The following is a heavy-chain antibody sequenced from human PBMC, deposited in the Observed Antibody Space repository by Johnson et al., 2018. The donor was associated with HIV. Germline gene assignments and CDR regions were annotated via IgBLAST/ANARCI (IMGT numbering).Heavy chain of an antibody. CDR1: RFTFSSYG. CDR2: ISYDGGNK. J-gene: IGHJ3*02. V-gene: IGHV3-30*18. CDR3: AKDEALGWELDPDAFDI. D-gene: IGHD1-26*01. Sequence: QVLLVESGGGVVQPGRSLRLSCAASRFTFSSYGMHWVRQAPGKGLAWVAVISYDGGNKYYADSVKGRFTIPRDNSKNTLYLQMNSLRAEDTAVYYCAKDEALGWELDPDAFDIWGQGTMVTVSS.